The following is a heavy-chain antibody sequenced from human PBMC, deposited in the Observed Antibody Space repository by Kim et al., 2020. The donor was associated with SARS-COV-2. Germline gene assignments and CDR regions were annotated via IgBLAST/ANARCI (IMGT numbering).Heavy chain of an antibody. CDR2: K. V-gene: IGHV3-30*02. J-gene: IGHJ4*02. CDR3: ATEDSSGSAFDY. Sequence: KYYEDSVKGRFTISRDNSKNTLYLQINSLRAEDTAVYYCATEDSSGSAFDYWGQGTLVTVSS. D-gene: IGHD3-22*01.